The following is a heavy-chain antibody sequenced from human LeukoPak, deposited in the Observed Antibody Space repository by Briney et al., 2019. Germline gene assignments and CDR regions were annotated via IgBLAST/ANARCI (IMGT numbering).Heavy chain of an antibody. CDR2: ILYSGRT. J-gene: IGHJ4*02. D-gene: IGHD1-26*01. V-gene: IGHV4-39*01. CDR3: ARRDVGATIDY. Sequence: SETLSLTCTVSGDSISSSRFYWAWIRQPPGKGLEWIGSILYSGRTFYNPSLKSRVTISVDTSKNQFSLRLGSVTASDTAVYYCARRDVGATIDYWGQGTLATVSS. CDR1: GDSISSSRFY.